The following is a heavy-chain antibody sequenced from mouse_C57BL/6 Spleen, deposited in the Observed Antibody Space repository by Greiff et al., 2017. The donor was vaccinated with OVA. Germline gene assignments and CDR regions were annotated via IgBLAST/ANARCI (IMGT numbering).Heavy chain of an antibody. CDR3: ARSLDYYGSTRFAY. Sequence: VQLQQPGAELVMPGASVKLSCKASGYTFTSYWMHWVKQRPGQGLEWIGEIDPSDSYTNYNQKFKGKSTLTVDKSSSTAYMQLSSLTSEDSAVYYCARSLDYYGSTRFAYWGQGTLVTVSA. D-gene: IGHD1-1*01. CDR1: GYTFTSYW. J-gene: IGHJ3*01. CDR2: IDPSDSYT. V-gene: IGHV1-69*01.